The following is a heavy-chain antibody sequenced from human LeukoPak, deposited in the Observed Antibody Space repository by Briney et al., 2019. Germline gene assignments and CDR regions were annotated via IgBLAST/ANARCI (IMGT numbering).Heavy chain of an antibody. CDR1: GFTFSSYA. Sequence: GGSLRLSCAASGFTFSSYAIHWVRQASGKGLEWVGRIKSKKNAYATVYSASVKGRFTISRDDSKKTAYLQMNSLKTEDTAVYFCTRLAVGDTSGYPYDYWGQGTLVTVSS. V-gene: IGHV3-73*01. D-gene: IGHD3-22*01. CDR2: IKSKKNAYAT. J-gene: IGHJ4*02. CDR3: TRLAVGDTSGYPYDY.